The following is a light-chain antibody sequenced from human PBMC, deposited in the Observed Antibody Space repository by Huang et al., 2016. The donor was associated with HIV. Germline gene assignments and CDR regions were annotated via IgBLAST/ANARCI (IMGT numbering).Light chain of an antibody. Sequence: IVMTQSPEFLTLSLGARAAINCKSSQDLFYTSTEKSYLAWYQQKPRQPPKLLRYWASTRDAGVPARLSGSGSRTNFTLTINGLQSDDSALYYCQQYYTNHYTFGQGTKLEIK. CDR2: WAS. CDR1: QDLFYTSTEKSY. CDR3: QQYYTNHYT. J-gene: IGKJ2*01. V-gene: IGKV4-1*01.